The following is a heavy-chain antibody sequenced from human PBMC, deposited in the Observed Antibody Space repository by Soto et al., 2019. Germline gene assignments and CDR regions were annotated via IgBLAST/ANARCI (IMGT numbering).Heavy chain of an antibody. D-gene: IGHD5-18*01. CDR1: GYTFTSYA. CDR3: ARGLNGYLHYFDY. V-gene: IGHV1-3*01. Sequence: QVQLVQSGAEVKKPGASVKVSCKASGYTFTSYAMHWVRQAPGQRLEWMGWINAGNGNTKYSQKFQGRVTITRDTSASTAYMELSSPRSEDTAVYYCARGLNGYLHYFDYWGQGTLVTVSS. CDR2: INAGNGNT. J-gene: IGHJ4*02.